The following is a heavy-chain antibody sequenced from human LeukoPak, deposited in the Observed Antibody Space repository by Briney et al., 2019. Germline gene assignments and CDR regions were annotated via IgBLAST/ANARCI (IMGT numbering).Heavy chain of an antibody. J-gene: IGHJ6*02. Sequence: GGSLRLSCAASGFTFSSYGMHWVRQAPGKGLEWVAVISYDGSNKYYADSVKGRFTISRDNSKNTLYLQMNSLRAEDTAVYYCAKVRSYYYDSSGLNGMDVWGQGTTVTVSS. CDR3: AKVRSYYYDSSGLNGMDV. V-gene: IGHV3-30*18. CDR1: GFTFSSYG. CDR2: ISYDGSNK. D-gene: IGHD3-22*01.